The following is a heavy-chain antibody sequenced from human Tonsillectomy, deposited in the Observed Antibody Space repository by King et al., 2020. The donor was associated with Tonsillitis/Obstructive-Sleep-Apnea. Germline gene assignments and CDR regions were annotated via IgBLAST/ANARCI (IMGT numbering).Heavy chain of an antibody. CDR2: IYYSGST. J-gene: IGHJ6*02. CDR3: ARLPGGGSGGARLEYYYDGMDV. D-gene: IGHD6-19*01. CDR1: GGSISSYY. V-gene: IGHV4-59*08. Sequence: QLQESGPGLVKPSETLSLTCTVSGGSISSYYWSWIRQPPGKGLEWIGYIYYSGSTNYNPSLKSRVTITVDTSKTQFSLKLSSVTAADTAVYYCARLPGGGSGGARLEYYYDGMDVWGQGTTVTVSS.